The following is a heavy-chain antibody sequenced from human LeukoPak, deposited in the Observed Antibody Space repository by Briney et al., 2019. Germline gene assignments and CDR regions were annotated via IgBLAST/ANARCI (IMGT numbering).Heavy chain of an antibody. CDR3: ARDPYDILTGPLGGMDV. V-gene: IGHV7-4-1*02. Sequence: ASVKVSCKASGYTFTSYAMNWVRQAPGQGLEWMGWINANTGNPTYAQGFTGRFVFSLDTSVSTAYPQISSLKAEGTAVYYCARDPYDILTGPLGGMDVWGQGTTVTVSS. CDR2: INANTGNP. CDR1: GYTFTSYA. D-gene: IGHD3-9*01. J-gene: IGHJ6*02.